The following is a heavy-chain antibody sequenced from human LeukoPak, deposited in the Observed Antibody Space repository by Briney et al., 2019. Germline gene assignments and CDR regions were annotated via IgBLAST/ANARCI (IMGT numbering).Heavy chain of an antibody. CDR2: ISSSGSTI. J-gene: IGHJ6*03. Sequence: GGSLRLSCAASGFTFSSYEMNWVRQAPGKGLEWVSYISSSGSTIYYADSVKGRFTISRDNAKNSLYLQMNSLRAEDTAVYYCARAPIAAGYYYYYMDVWGKGTTVTISS. V-gene: IGHV3-48*03. D-gene: IGHD6-13*01. CDR1: GFTFSSYE. CDR3: ARAPIAAGYYYYYMDV.